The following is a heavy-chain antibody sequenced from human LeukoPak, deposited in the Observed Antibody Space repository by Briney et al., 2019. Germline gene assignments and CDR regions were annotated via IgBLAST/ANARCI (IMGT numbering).Heavy chain of an antibody. J-gene: IGHJ4*02. D-gene: IGHD3-3*01. Sequence: GGSLRLSCAGPGFTFSSYWMHWVRQAPGKGLVWVSRINSDGSSTSYADSVKGRFTISRDNAKNTLYLQMSSLRAEDTAVYYCARVSMGYYENYWGQGTLVTVSS. CDR3: ARVSMGYYENY. V-gene: IGHV3-74*01. CDR2: INSDGSST. CDR1: GFTFSSYW.